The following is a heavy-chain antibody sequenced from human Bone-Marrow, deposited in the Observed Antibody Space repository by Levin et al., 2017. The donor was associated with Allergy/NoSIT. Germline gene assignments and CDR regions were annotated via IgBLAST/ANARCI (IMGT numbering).Heavy chain of an antibody. V-gene: IGHV1-2*04. D-gene: IGHD6-13*01. CDR1: GYTFTGYY. CDR3: ARTTGYSSSWYDY. CDR2: INPNSGGT. J-gene: IGHJ4*02. Sequence: GESLKISCKASGYTFTGYYMHWVRQAPGQGLEWMGWINPNSGGTNYAQKFQGWVTMTRDTSISTAYMELSRLRSDDTAVYYCARTTGYSSSWYDYWGQGTLVTVSS.